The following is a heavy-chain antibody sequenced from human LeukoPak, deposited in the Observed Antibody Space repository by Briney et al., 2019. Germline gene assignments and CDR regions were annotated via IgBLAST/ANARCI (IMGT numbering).Heavy chain of an antibody. CDR3: ARLDPVPRAPYYFDY. J-gene: IGHJ4*02. CDR2: INHSGST. V-gene: IGHV4-34*01. D-gene: IGHD3-9*01. Sequence: SETLSLTCAVYGGSFSGYYWSWIRQPPGKGLEWIGEINHSGSTNYNPSLKSRVTISVDTSKNQFSLKLSSVTAADTAVYYCARLDPVPRAPYYFDYWGQGTLVTVSS. CDR1: GGSFSGYY.